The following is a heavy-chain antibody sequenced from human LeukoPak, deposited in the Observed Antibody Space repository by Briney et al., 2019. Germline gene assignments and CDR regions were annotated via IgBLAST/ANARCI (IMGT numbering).Heavy chain of an antibody. J-gene: IGHJ4*02. D-gene: IGHD2-21*01. V-gene: IGHV4-59*08. Sequence: SETLSLTCTVSGVSSSSSYWSWIRQPPGKGLEWIGYIFYTGYSNHNPSFKSRVSISLDTSKDQISLKLSSVTAADTAVYYCARHRFASPLDSWGQGTLVTVSS. CDR2: IFYTGYS. CDR3: ARHRFASPLDS. CDR1: GVSSSSSY.